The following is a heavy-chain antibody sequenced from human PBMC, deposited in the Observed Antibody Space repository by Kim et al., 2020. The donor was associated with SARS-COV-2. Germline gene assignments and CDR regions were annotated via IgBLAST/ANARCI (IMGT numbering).Heavy chain of an antibody. Sequence: GGSLRLSCTASGFTFSIYSMNWVRQAPGKGLEWVSSISSSSSYIKYADSVKGRFTISRDNAKNSLYLQMNSLGAEDTAVFYCARGDYCPRGVCQSHGMDVWGQGTTVTASS. CDR2: ISSSSSYI. J-gene: IGHJ6*02. D-gene: IGHD2-8*02. CDR3: ARGDYCPRGVCQSHGMDV. V-gene: IGHV3-21*01. CDR1: GFTFSIYS.